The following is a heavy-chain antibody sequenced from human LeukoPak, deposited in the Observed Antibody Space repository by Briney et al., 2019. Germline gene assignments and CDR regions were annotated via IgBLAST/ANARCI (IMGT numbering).Heavy chain of an antibody. CDR1: GFTFSSYW. J-gene: IGHJ6*03. V-gene: IGHV3-74*01. D-gene: IGHD5-12*01. CDR3: AKGYSGYDYRYTPARVHYYYYMDV. Sequence: GGSLRLSCAASGFTFSSYWMHWVRQAPGKGLVWVSRINSDGSSTSYADSVKGRFTISRDNSKNTLYLQMNSLRAEDTAVYYCAKGYSGYDYRYTPARVHYYYYMDVWGKGTTVTVSS. CDR2: INSDGSST.